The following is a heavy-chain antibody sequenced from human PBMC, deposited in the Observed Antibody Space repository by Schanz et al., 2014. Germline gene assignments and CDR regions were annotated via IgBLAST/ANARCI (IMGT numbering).Heavy chain of an antibody. CDR1: GFTFSDYY. CDR3: AKEEVYVDSNGMDV. Sequence: VQLVESGGGLVQPGGSLRLSCAASGFTFSDYYMTWIRQAPGKGLEWVSYINGGGETTYYADSVRGRFTISRDNAKNSLYLQMNSLRAEDTALYYCAKEEVYVDSNGMDVWGQGTTVTVSS. V-gene: IGHV3-11*01. J-gene: IGHJ6*02. D-gene: IGHD2-8*01. CDR2: INGGGETT.